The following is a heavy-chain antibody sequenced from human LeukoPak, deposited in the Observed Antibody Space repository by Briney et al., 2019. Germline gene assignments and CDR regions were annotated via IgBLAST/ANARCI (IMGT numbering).Heavy chain of an antibody. D-gene: IGHD3-3*01. V-gene: IGHV3-23*01. Sequence: GGSLRLSRAASGFTFSSYAMSWVRQAPGKGLEWVSAISGSGGSTYYADSVKGRFTISRDNSKNTLYLQMNSLRAEDTAVYYCAKWAFYDFWSGYYWYYFDYWGQGTLVTVSS. CDR2: ISGSGGST. J-gene: IGHJ4*02. CDR3: AKWAFYDFWSGYYWYYFDY. CDR1: GFTFSSYA.